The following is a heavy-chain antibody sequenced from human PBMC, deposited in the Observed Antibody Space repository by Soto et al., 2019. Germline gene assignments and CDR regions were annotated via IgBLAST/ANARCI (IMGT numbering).Heavy chain of an antibody. D-gene: IGHD6-13*01. J-gene: IGHJ5*02. CDR3: AKDKLPIAAAALNWFDP. CDR1: GFTFSSYG. V-gene: IGHV3-30*18. CDR2: ISYDGSNK. Sequence: PGGPLRLSCAASGFTFSSYGMHWVRQAPGKGLEWVAVISYDGSNKYYADSVKGRFTISRDNSKNTLYLQMNSLRAEDTAVYYCAKDKLPIAAAALNWFDPWGQGTLVTVSS.